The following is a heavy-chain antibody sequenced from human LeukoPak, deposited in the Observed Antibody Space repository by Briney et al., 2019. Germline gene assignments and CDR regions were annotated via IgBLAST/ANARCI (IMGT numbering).Heavy chain of an antibody. V-gene: IGHV4-34*01. CDR1: GGSFSGYY. CDR2: INHSGST. J-gene: IGHJ4*02. CDR3: ARHSRSSSGYYYGWVGFDY. Sequence: SGTLSLTCAVYGGSFSGYYWSWIRQPPGKGLEWIGEINHSGSTNYNPSLKSRVTISVDTSKNQFSLKLSSVTAADTAVYYCARHSRSSSGYYYGWVGFDYWGQGTLVTVSS. D-gene: IGHD3-22*01.